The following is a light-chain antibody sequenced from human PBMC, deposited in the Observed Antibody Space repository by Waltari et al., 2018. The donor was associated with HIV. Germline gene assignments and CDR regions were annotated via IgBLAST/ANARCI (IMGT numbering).Light chain of an antibody. CDR1: QNLLFISDNKNY. Sequence: DIVMTQSPDSLAVSLGERATINCKSSQNLLFISDNKNYLAWYQQKPGQPPKLLISWAATRGSGVPDRFSGSGSGTDFTLTISSLQAEDVALYYCQQYYRPPWTFGQGTKVEVK. J-gene: IGKJ1*01. CDR3: QQYYRPPWT. V-gene: IGKV4-1*01. CDR2: WAA.